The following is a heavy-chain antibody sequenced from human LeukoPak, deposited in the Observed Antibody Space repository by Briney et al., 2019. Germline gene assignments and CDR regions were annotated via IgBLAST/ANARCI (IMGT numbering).Heavy chain of an antibody. CDR3: TLLAAVSVYF. CDR1: GFTFSSYG. Sequence: PGGSRRLSCAASGFTFSSYGMHWARQAPGKGLEWVAFISYDGSNKYYADSVKGRFTISRDNSKNTPYLQMNSQRAEDTGVYYCTLLAAVSVYFWGQGTLVTVSS. D-gene: IGHD3-22*01. V-gene: IGHV3-30*03. CDR2: ISYDGSNK. J-gene: IGHJ4*02.